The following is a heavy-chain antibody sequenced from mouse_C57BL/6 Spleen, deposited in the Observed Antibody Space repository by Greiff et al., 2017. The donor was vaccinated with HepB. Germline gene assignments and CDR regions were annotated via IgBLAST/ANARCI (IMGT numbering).Heavy chain of an antibody. V-gene: IGHV1-26*01. D-gene: IGHD4-1*01. Sequence: EVQLQQSGPELVKPGASVKISCKASGYTFTDYYMNWVKQSHGKSLEWIGDINPNNGGTSYNQKFKGKATLTVDKSSSTAYMELRSLTSEDSAVYYCARSSLNWDEAYWGQGTLVTVSA. CDR2: INPNNGGT. J-gene: IGHJ3*01. CDR1: GYTFTDYY. CDR3: ARSSLNWDEAY.